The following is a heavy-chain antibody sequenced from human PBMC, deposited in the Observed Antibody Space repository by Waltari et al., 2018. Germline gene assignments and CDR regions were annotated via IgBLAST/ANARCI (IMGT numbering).Heavy chain of an antibody. J-gene: IGHJ3*02. CDR1: GGSIRSSSYY. V-gene: IGHV4-39*07. CDR3: ARHKNPDITDAFDI. CDR2: IYHSGST. D-gene: IGHD2-15*01. Sequence: QLPLQESGPGLVKPSETLSLTCTVSGGSIRSSSYYWGWTRQPPGKGLEWIGSIYHSGSTYYNPSLKSRVTISVDTAKNQFSLKLSSVTAADTAVYYCARHKNPDITDAFDIWGQGTMVTVSS.